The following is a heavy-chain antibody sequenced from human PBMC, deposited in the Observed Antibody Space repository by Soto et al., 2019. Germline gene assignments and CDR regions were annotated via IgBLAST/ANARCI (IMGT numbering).Heavy chain of an antibody. CDR2: ISGSGGST. D-gene: IGHD2-15*01. CDR1: GFTFSSYA. CDR3: AKDGYCSGGSCY. Sequence: PGXSLRLSCAASGFTFSSYAPSWFRQAPGKGLEWVSAISGSGGSTYYADSVKGRFTISRDNSKNTLYLQMNSLRAEDTAVYYCAKDGYCSGGSCYSSQRALVTAPQ. V-gene: IGHV3-23*01. J-gene: IGHJ4*02.